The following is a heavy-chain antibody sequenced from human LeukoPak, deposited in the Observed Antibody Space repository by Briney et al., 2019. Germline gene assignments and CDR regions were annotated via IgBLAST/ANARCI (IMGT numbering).Heavy chain of an antibody. CDR1: GGSISSSSYY. CDR3: ARGNCSGGSCYRKVGWFDP. V-gene: IGHV4-39*07. D-gene: IGHD2-15*01. J-gene: IGHJ5*02. CDR2: IYYSGST. Sequence: SETLSLTCTVSGGSISSSSYYWGWIRQPPGKGLEWIGSIYYSGSTYYNPSLKSRVTISVDTSKNQFSLKLSSVTAADTAVYYCARGNCSGGSCYRKVGWFDPWGQGTLVTVSS.